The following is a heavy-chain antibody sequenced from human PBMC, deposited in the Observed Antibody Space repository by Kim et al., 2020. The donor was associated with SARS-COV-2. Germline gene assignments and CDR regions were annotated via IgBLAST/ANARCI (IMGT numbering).Heavy chain of an antibody. V-gene: IGHV4-31*03. CDR3: ARDQGGGLLWFGEPRGFDY. Sequence: SETLSLTCTVSGGSISSGGYYWSWIRQHPGKGLEWIGYIYYSGSTYYNPSLKSRVTISVDTSKNQFSLKLSSVTAADTAVYYCARDQGGGLLWFGEPRGFDYWGQGTLVTVSS. CDR2: IYYSGST. J-gene: IGHJ4*02. CDR1: GGSISSGGYY. D-gene: IGHD3-10*01.